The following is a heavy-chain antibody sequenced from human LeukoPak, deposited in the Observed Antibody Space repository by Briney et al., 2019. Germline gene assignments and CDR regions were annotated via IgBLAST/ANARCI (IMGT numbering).Heavy chain of an antibody. V-gene: IGHV3-30*18. CDR2: ISYDGSNK. J-gene: IGHJ4*02. Sequence: PGRSLRLSCAASGFTFSSYGMHWVRQAPGKGLEWVAVISYDGSNKYYADSVKGRFTISRDNSKNTLYLQMNSLRAEDTAVYYCAKGMARYFDWLPIDYWGQGTLVTVSS. D-gene: IGHD3-9*01. CDR3: AKGMARYFDWLPIDY. CDR1: GFTFSSYG.